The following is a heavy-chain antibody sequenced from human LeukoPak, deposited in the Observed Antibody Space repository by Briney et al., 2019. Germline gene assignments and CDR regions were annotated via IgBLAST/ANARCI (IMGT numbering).Heavy chain of an antibody. D-gene: IGHD5-18*01. CDR3: ARQYSYGFRAAAY. J-gene: IGHJ4*02. CDR2: INHSGST. Sequence: SETLSLTCAVYGGSFSGYYWSWIRQPPGKGLEWIGEINHSGSTNCNPSLKSRVTISVDTSKNQFSLKLSSVTAADTAVYYCARQYSYGFRAAAYWGQGTLVTVSS. CDR1: GGSFSGYY. V-gene: IGHV4-34*01.